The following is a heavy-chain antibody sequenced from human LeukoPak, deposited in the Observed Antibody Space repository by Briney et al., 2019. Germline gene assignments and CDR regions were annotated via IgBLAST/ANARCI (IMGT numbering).Heavy chain of an antibody. Sequence: GGSLRLSCAASGFTFSSYWMSWVRQAPEKGLEWVAKIKPDGSEIYHVDSVQGRFTISRDNAKNSLYLQMNSLRAEDTAVYYCTRGYYYDSSGSVAPFDYWGQGTLVTVSS. D-gene: IGHD3-22*01. J-gene: IGHJ4*02. CDR1: GFTFSSYW. CDR3: TRGYYYDSSGSVAPFDY. CDR2: IKPDGSEI. V-gene: IGHV3-7*01.